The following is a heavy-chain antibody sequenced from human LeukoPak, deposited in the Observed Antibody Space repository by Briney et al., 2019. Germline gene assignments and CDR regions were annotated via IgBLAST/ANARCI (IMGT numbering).Heavy chain of an antibody. Sequence: SETLSLICTVSGGSISSYYWSWIRQPPGKGLEWIGYIYTSGSTNYNPFLKSRVTISVDTSKNQFSLKLSSVTAADTAVYYCARHERYCSSTSCFTTYWYFDLWGRGTLVTVSS. D-gene: IGHD2-2*01. CDR3: ARHERYCSSTSCFTTYWYFDL. CDR2: IYTSGST. CDR1: GGSISSYY. V-gene: IGHV4-4*09. J-gene: IGHJ2*01.